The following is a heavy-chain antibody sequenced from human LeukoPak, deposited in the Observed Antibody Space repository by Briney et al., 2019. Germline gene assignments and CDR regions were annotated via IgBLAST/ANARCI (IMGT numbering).Heavy chain of an antibody. D-gene: IGHD1-26*01. V-gene: IGHV4-38-2*01. CDR1: AYSISSGYY. CDR3: ARRWEPDAFDI. J-gene: IGHJ3*02. Sequence: SETLSLTCAVSAYSISSGYYWGWIRQPPGKGLEWIGSIYHSENTYYNPSLQSRVTMSVDMPKNQFSLKLFSVTDADTALYYCARRWEPDAFDIWGQGTLVTVSS. CDR2: IYHSENT.